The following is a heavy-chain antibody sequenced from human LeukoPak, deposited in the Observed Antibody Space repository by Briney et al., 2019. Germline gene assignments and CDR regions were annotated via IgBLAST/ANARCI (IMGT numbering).Heavy chain of an antibody. D-gene: IGHD4-23*01. CDR3: ARGNSDAFDI. V-gene: IGHV3-21*01. Sequence: GGSLRLSCAASGFTFSSNSMNWVRQPPGKGLEWVSSIDSSGRDTYYAGSVKGRFTISRDNSKNTLYLQVNSLTAEDTAVYYCARGNSDAFDIWGHGTMVTVSS. J-gene: IGHJ3*02. CDR1: GFTFSSNS. CDR2: IDSSGRDT.